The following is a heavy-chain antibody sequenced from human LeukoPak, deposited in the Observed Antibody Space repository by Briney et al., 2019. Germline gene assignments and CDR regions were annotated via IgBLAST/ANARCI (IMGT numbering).Heavy chain of an antibody. D-gene: IGHD4-17*01. Sequence: GGSLRLSCAASGFTFSSYGMHWVRQAPGKGLEWVAVISYDGSNKYYADSVKGRFTISRDNSKNTLYLQMNSLRAEDTPVYYCAKSVGSYYFDYWGQGTLVTVSS. CDR2: ISYDGSNK. CDR3: AKSVGSYYFDY. CDR1: GFTFSSYG. J-gene: IGHJ4*02. V-gene: IGHV3-30*18.